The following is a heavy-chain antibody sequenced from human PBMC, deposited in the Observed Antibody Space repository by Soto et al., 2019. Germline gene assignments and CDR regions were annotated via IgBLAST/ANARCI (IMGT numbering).Heavy chain of an antibody. Sequence: ASVKVSCKASGGTFSSYAISWVRQAPGQGLEWMGGIIPIFGTANYAQKFQGRVTITADESTSTGYMELSSLRSEDTAVYYCARDYDTNLDYYYCGMDVWGQGTTVTVSS. J-gene: IGHJ6*02. V-gene: IGHV1-69*13. CDR2: IIPIFGTA. D-gene: IGHD3-3*01. CDR1: GGTFSSYA. CDR3: ARDYDTNLDYYYCGMDV.